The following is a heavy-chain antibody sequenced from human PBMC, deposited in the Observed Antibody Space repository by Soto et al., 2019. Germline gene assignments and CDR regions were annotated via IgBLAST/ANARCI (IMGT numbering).Heavy chain of an antibody. CDR1: GFTFSSYA. J-gene: IGHJ3*02. Sequence: PGGSLRLSCAASGFTFSSYAMHWVRQAPGKGLEWVAVISYDGSNKYYADSVKGRFTISRDNSKNTLYLQMNSLRAEDTAVYYCARDPLWPNPYPGDAFDIWGQGTMVTVSS. CDR3: ARDPLWPNPYPGDAFDI. V-gene: IGHV3-30-3*01. D-gene: IGHD2-2*01. CDR2: ISYDGSNK.